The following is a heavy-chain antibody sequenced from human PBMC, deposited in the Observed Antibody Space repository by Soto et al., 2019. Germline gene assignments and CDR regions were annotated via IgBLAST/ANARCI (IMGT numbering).Heavy chain of an antibody. CDR1: GFTFSSYT. Sequence: GESLKISCAASGFTFSSYTMNWVRQAPGEGLEWVSSISSTGIYIYYADSVKGRFTISRDNAKNSLYLHMNSLRAEDTATYYCGRRDSSSSADYWGQGILVTVSS. J-gene: IGHJ4*02. CDR2: ISSTGIYI. V-gene: IGHV3-21*06. CDR3: GRRDSSSSADY. D-gene: IGHD6-6*01.